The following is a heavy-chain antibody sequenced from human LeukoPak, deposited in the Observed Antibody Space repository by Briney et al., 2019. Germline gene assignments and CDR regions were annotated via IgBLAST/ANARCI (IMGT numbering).Heavy chain of an antibody. J-gene: IGHJ3*02. CDR1: GYTFTNYG. CDR2: INPSGGST. D-gene: IGHD3-22*01. Sequence: ASVKVSCKASGYTFTNYGISWVRQAPGQGLEWMGLINPSGGSTRYAQKFQGRVTVTRDTSTSTLYMEVSSLRSQDTAVYYCARWSYYDSSGYFVGAFDIWGQGTMVTVSS. V-gene: IGHV1-46*01. CDR3: ARWSYYDSSGYFVGAFDI.